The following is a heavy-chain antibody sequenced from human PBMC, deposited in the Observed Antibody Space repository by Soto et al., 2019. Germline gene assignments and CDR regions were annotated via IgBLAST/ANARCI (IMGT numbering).Heavy chain of an antibody. CDR1: GGSFSDYY. CDR3: ARGRLEWLLLGYGVDV. CDR2: INHSGIT. Sequence: QVQVQQWGAGLLKPSETLSLTCAVYGGSFSDYYGTWIRQSPGKGLEWIGEINHSGITYYNPSLKSRVTISVDTSKNQCSLKLRSVTAADTAVYYCARGRLEWLLLGYGVDVWGQGTTVTVSS. J-gene: IGHJ6*02. D-gene: IGHD3-3*01. V-gene: IGHV4-34*01.